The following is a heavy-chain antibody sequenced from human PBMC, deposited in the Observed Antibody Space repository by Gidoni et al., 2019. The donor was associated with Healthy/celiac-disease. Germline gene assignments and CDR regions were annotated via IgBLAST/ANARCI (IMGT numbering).Heavy chain of an antibody. CDR3: AKTDWGSGDAFDI. J-gene: IGHJ3*02. V-gene: IGHV3-30*18. CDR1: GFPLRSYG. Sequence: QVQLVESGGGVVQPGRSLRLSCAASGFPLRSYGMPWVRQAPGKGLEWVAVISYDGSNKYYADSVKGRFTISRDNSKNTLYLPMNSLRAEDTAVYYCAKTDWGSGDAFDIWGQGTMVTVSS. D-gene: IGHD7-27*01. CDR2: ISYDGSNK.